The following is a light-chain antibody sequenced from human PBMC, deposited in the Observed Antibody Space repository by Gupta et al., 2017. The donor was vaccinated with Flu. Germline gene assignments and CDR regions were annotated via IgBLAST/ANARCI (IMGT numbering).Light chain of an antibody. CDR2: AAS. Sequence: PSSLSASVGDRVTITCRASQGIRNDLGWYQQKPGKAPKRLIYAASRVKSGVPSRFSGSGSGTEFTLTISSRQPEDFANYYCQHQRSSPFTFGGGTKVDIK. CDR1: QGIRND. CDR3: QHQRSSPFT. V-gene: IGKV1-17*01. J-gene: IGKJ4*01.